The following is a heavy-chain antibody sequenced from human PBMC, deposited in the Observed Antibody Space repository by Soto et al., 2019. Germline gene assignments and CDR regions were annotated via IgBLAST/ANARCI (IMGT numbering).Heavy chain of an antibody. D-gene: IGHD1-1*01. CDR1: GGTFSRYT. CDR3: ASDRPGKPGTGNDY. V-gene: IGHV1-69*02. Sequence: QVQLVQSGAEGKKPGSSVKVSCKASGGTFSRYTITWVRQAPGQGLEWMGRIVPSLGMGNYAQKFQGRVTTTADKSTNTPYMELSSLRPDDTAVYYCASDRPGKPGTGNDYWGPGTLVTVSS. J-gene: IGHJ4*02. CDR2: IVPSLGMG.